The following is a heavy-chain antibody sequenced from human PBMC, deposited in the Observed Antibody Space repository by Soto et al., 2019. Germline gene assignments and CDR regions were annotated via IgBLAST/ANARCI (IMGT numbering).Heavy chain of an antibody. V-gene: IGHV3-21*01. CDR2: ISSSSSYI. CDR3: ARDRGGATLRYYYGMDV. CDR1: GFTFSSYS. D-gene: IGHD1-26*01. J-gene: IGHJ6*02. Sequence: EVQLVESGGGLVKPGGSLRLSCAASGFTFSSYSMNWVRQAPGKGLEWVSSISSSSSYIYYADSVKGLFTISIDNAKNSLCLQMNSPGATDTTVYYCARDRGGATLRYYYGMDVWGRGTTLTVSS.